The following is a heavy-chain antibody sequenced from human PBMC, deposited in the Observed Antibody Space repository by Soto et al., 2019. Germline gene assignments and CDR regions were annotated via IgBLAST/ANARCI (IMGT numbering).Heavy chain of an antibody. CDR3: ARDLTLGWYGSLPGY. D-gene: IGHD6-19*01. CDR1: GFPFSSYW. CDR2: IKQDGSEK. V-gene: IGHV3-7*03. J-gene: IGHJ4*02. Sequence: GGSLRLSCAASGFPFSSYWMSWVRQAPGKGLEWVANIKQDGSEKYYVDSVKGRFTISRDNAKNSLYLQMNSLRAEDTAVYYCARDLTLGWYGSLPGYWGQGTLVTVSS.